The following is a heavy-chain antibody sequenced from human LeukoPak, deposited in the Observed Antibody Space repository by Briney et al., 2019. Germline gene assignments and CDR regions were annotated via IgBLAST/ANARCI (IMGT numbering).Heavy chain of an antibody. V-gene: IGHV4-59*01. CDR2: IYYSGST. CDR1: GGSISSSY. CDR3: ARDLGYCSSISCYAWFDP. J-gene: IGHJ5*02. Sequence: PSETLSLTCTVSGGSISSSYWSWLRQPPGKGLEWIGYIYYSGSTNYNPSLKSRVTISVDTSKNQFSLKLSSVTAADTAVYYCARDLGYCSSISCYAWFDPWGQGTLVTVSS. D-gene: IGHD2-2*01.